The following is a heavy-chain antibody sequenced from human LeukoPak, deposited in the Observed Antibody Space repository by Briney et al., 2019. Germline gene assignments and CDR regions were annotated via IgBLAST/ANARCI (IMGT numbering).Heavy chain of an antibody. V-gene: IGHV3-21*01. CDR2: VSSSSSYI. J-gene: IGHJ6*03. CDR1: GFTFSSYS. CDR3: ARFFAGYYYMDV. Sequence: GGSLRLSCAASGFTFSSYSMNWVRQAPGKGLVWVSSVSSSSSYIYYADSVKGRFTISRDNAENSLYLQMNSLRAEDTAVYYCARFFAGYYYMDVWGKGTTVTVSS.